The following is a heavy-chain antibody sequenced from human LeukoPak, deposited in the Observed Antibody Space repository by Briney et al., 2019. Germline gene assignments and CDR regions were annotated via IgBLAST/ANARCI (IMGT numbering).Heavy chain of an antibody. Sequence: GRSLRLSCAASGFTFSSYGMHWVRQAPGKVLEWVAVISYDGSNKYYADSVKGRFTISRDNSKNTLYLQMDSLRAEDTAVYYCAKVGYYDSSGSKPDYWGQGTLVTVSS. CDR2: ISYDGSNK. D-gene: IGHD3-22*01. J-gene: IGHJ4*02. V-gene: IGHV3-30*18. CDR3: AKVGYYDSSGSKPDY. CDR1: GFTFSSYG.